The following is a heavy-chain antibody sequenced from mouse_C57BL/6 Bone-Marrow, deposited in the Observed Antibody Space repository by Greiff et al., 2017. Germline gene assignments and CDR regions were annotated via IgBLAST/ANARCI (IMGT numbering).Heavy chain of an antibody. D-gene: IGHD3-2*02. CDR1: GYTFTSYW. Sequence: QVQLQQPGAELVKPGASVKLSCKASGYTFTSYWMQWVKQRPGQGLEWIGEIDPSDSYTNYNQKFKGKATLTVDTSSSTAYMQLSSLTSEDSAVYYCARDNLPRLRWGWFAYWGQGTLVTVSA. J-gene: IGHJ3*01. CDR3: ARDNLPRLRWGWFAY. CDR2: IDPSDSYT. V-gene: IGHV1-50*01.